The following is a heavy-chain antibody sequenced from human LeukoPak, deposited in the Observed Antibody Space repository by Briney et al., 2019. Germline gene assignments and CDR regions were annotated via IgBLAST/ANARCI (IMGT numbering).Heavy chain of an antibody. V-gene: IGHV3-23*01. Sequence: GGSLRLSCAASGFTFGSYAMSWVRQAPGKGLEWVSTISGSGVSTYFADSVKGRSTISRDNAKNSLYLQMNSLRAEDTAVYYCARAKKPLLDYWGQGTLVTVSS. J-gene: IGHJ4*02. CDR2: ISGSGVST. CDR3: ARAKKPLLDY. CDR1: GFTFGSYA.